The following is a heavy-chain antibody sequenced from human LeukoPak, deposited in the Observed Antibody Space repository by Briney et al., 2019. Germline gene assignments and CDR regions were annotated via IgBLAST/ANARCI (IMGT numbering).Heavy chain of an antibody. D-gene: IGHD3-16*02. V-gene: IGHV1-2*02. CDR3: ARDRYSWYDYVWGSYRPDAFDI. CDR2: INPKSGGT. Sequence: GASVKVSCKASGYTFTVYYMHWVRQAPGQGLEGMGWINPKSGGTNYAQKFQGRVTMTRDPSISTAYMELSRLRSDDTAVYYCARDRYSWYDYVWGSYRPDAFDIWGQGTMVTVSS. J-gene: IGHJ3*02. CDR1: GYTFTVYY.